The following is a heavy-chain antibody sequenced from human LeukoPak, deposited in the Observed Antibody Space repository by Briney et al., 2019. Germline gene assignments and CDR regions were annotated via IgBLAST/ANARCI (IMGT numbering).Heavy chain of an antibody. CDR1: GGSISSSSYY. CDR2: IYYSGST. V-gene: IGHV4-39*07. CDR3: ARPYYYDSRIDP. D-gene: IGHD3-22*01. Sequence: SETLSLTCTVSGGSISSSSYYWGWIRQPPGKGLEWIGSIYYSGSTYYNPSLKSRVTMSADTSKNQLSLRLSSVTAADTAVYYCARPYYYDSRIDPWGQGILVTVSS. J-gene: IGHJ5*02.